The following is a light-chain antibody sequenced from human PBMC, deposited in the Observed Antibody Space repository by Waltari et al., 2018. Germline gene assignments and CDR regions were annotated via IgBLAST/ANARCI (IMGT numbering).Light chain of an antibody. CDR2: AAS. CDR3: QQSYRTPPT. CDR1: QSISSY. V-gene: IGKV1-39*01. Sequence: IHMTQSPSSLSASVADRVTITCRASQSISSYLNWYQQKPGQAPKLLIYAASSLQSGVPSRFSGSGSGTDFTLTISSLQPEDFATYYCQQSYRTPPTFGQGTKLEIK. J-gene: IGKJ2*01.